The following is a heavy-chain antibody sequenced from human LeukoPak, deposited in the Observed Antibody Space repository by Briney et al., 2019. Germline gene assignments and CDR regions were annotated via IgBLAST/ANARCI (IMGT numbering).Heavy chain of an antibody. Sequence: SQTLSLTCTVSGGSISSGDYYWSWIRQPPGKGLEWIGYIYYSGSTNYNPSLKSRVTISVDTSKNQFSLKLSSVTAADTAVYYCARLVWLHPSPADYYFDYWGQGTLVTVSS. V-gene: IGHV4-30-4*01. J-gene: IGHJ4*02. D-gene: IGHD5-24*01. CDR2: IYYSGST. CDR3: ARLVWLHPSPADYYFDY. CDR1: GGSISSGDYY.